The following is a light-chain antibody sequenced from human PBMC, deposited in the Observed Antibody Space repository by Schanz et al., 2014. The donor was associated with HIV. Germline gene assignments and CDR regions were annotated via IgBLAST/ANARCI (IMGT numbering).Light chain of an antibody. V-gene: IGLV1-47*01. CDR3: QSYDSTLTLYV. J-gene: IGLJ1*01. CDR1: SSNIGSHY. CDR2: RNN. Sequence: QSVLTQPPSASGTPGQRVTISCSGSSSNIGSHYVYWYHQLPGTAPKLLIYRNNQRPSGVPDRFSGSGSDTSASLAISGLQSEDEADYYCQSYDSTLTLYVFGTGTKLTVL.